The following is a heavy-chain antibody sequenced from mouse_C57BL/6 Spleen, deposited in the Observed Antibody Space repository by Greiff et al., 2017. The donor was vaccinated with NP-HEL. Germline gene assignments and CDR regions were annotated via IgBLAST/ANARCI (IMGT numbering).Heavy chain of an antibody. Sequence: QVQLQQSGPELVKPGASVKISCKASGYAFSSSWMNWVKQRPGKGLEWIGRIYPGDGDTNYNGKFKGKATLTADKSSSTAYMQLSSLTSEDSAVYFCARRGYYYGSSFDYWGQGTTLTVSS. CDR3: ARRGYYYGSSFDY. J-gene: IGHJ2*01. CDR2: IYPGDGDT. D-gene: IGHD1-1*01. CDR1: GYAFSSSW. V-gene: IGHV1-82*01.